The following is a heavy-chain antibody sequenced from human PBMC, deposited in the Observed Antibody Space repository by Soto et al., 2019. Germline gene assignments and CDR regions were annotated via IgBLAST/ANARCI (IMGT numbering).Heavy chain of an antibody. CDR3: ARPYDYSSSWFDP. CDR2: IYHSGST. CDR1: GGSISSSNW. V-gene: IGHV4-4*02. J-gene: IGHJ5*02. Sequence: QVQLQESGPGLVKPSGTLSLTCAVSGGSISSSNWWSWVRQPPAKGLEWIGQIYHSGSTNYNPALKRQVTISVDKSKNQFALKLSSVTAADTAVYYGARPYDYSSSWFDPWGQGTLVTVSS. D-gene: IGHD4-4*01.